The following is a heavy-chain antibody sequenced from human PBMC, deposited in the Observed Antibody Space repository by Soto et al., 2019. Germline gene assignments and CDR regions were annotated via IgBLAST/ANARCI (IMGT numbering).Heavy chain of an antibody. CDR3: AKGDKFGQQLATFDY. CDR1: GFTFSSYA. Sequence: GGSLRLSCAASGFTFSSYAMSWVRQAPGKGLEWVSAISGSSGSTYYADSVKGRFTISRDNSKNTLYLQMNSLRAEDTAVYYCAKGDKFGQQLATFDYWGQGTLVTVSS. CDR2: ISGSSGST. D-gene: IGHD6-13*01. V-gene: IGHV3-23*01. J-gene: IGHJ4*02.